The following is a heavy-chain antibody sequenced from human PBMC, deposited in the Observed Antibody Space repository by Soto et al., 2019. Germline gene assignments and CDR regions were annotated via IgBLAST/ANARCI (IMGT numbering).Heavy chain of an antibody. D-gene: IGHD3-10*01. CDR2: ISTTSSFI. V-gene: IGHV3-21*04. CDR1: SFAFVRYS. CDR3: ATELGRMFREVNADYSVDY. J-gene: IGHJ4*02. Sequence: GGSLRLSWAATSFAFVRYSMKRAREATGKGLEWVSSISTTSSFIYSADSVKGRFTISRDNSKNTLYLQMNSLRAEDTAVYYCATELGRMFREVNADYSVDYWGQGTLVTVSS.